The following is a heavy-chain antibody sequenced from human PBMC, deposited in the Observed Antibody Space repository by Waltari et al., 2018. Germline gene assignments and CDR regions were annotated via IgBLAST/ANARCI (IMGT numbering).Heavy chain of an antibody. D-gene: IGHD1-20*01. CDR1: GFTFSSYG. J-gene: IGHJ4*02. CDR2: IWYDGSNK. Sequence: QVQLVESGGGVVQPGRSLRLSCAASGFTFSSYGMHWVRQAPGKGLEWVAVIWYDGSNKYYADSVKGRFTISRDNAKNSLYLQMNSLRAEDTAVYYCARYNWGIFDYWGQGTLVTVSS. CDR3: ARYNWGIFDY. V-gene: IGHV3-33*08.